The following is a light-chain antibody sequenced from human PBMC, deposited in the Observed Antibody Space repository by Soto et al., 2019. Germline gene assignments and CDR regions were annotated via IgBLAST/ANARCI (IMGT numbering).Light chain of an antibody. CDR1: TGAVGGNNN. V-gene: IGLV2-14*01. CDR2: DAS. CDR3: SSYTSSSLSV. J-gene: IGLJ2*01. Sequence: QSALTQPASVSGSPGRPVTISCAATTGAVGGNNNFSWYQQHPGKAPKPMIYDASNRPSGVSNPFSGSSFGNTTSLTISGLQAEDEADYYCSSYTSSSLSVFGGGTKLTVL.